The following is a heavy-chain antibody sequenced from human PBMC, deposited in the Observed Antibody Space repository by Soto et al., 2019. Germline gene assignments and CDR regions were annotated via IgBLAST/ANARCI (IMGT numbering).Heavy chain of an antibody. CDR1: GGSISSSTYY. CDR3: ARRRGYSGFHYYYGMDV. D-gene: IGHD5-12*01. CDR2: FFIGGNT. V-gene: IGHV4-39*07. J-gene: IGHJ6*02. Sequence: PSETLSLTCTVSGGSISSSTYYLGWMRQPPGKGLEWIASFFIGGNTNYNPSLKSRVTISVDTSKNQFSLKLSSVTAADTAVYYCARRRGYSGFHYYYGMDVWGQGTTVTVSS.